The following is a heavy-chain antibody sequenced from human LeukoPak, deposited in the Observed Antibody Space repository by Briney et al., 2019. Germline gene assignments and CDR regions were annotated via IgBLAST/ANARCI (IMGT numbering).Heavy chain of an antibody. CDR1: GFTFSDYY. V-gene: IGHV3-11*04. J-gene: IGHJ4*02. Sequence: GGSLRLSCAASGFTFSDYYMSWIRQAPGKGLERVSYISSSGSTIYYADSVKGRFTISRDNAKNSLYLQMNSLRAEDTAVYYCARDLYDYVWGSPTIGYWGQGTLVTVSS. CDR3: ARDLYDYVWGSPTIGY. D-gene: IGHD3-16*01. CDR2: ISSSGSTI.